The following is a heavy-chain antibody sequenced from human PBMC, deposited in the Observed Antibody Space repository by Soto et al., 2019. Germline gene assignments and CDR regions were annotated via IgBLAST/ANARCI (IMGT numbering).Heavy chain of an antibody. Sequence: PSETLSLTCGVSGGTIRSPDWRTWVRQPPGKGLEWIGEIFQSGSTNYTPSLESRVTISVDKSKNQFSLTLTSVTAADTAVYFCARGRGRYSSGWSRFDPWGQGILVTVSS. J-gene: IGHJ5*02. CDR2: IFQSGST. CDR3: ARGRGRYSSGWSRFDP. D-gene: IGHD6-19*01. V-gene: IGHV4-4*02. CDR1: GGTIRSPDW.